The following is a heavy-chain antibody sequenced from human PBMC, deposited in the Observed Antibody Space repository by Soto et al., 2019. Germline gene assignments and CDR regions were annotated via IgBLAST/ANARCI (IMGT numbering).Heavy chain of an antibody. J-gene: IGHJ6*03. CDR1: GFSLSTSGMC. CDR2: IDWDDDK. V-gene: IGHV2-70*11. CDR3: ARTNYDILTGYIKPRIPLLKYYYYYYMDV. Sequence: GSGPTLVNPTQTLTLTCTFSGFSLSTSGMCVSWIRQPPGKALEWLARIDWDDDKYYSTSLKTRLTISKDTSKNQVVLTMTNMDPVDTATYYCARTNYDILTGYIKPRIPLLKYYYYYYMDVWGKGTTVTVSS. D-gene: IGHD3-9*01.